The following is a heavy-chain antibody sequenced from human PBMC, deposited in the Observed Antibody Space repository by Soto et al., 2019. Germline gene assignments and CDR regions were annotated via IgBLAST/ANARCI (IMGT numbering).Heavy chain of an antibody. V-gene: IGHV1-2*02. J-gene: IGHJ4*02. D-gene: IGHD3-22*01. CDR1: GYTFTGYY. CDR3: ARDRHYYDSSGYAY. CDR2: INPNSGGT. Sequence: GPSVKGSCEASGYTFTGYYMHWVRQAPGQGLEWMGWINPNSGGTNYAQKFHVRVTMTRDTSISTAYMELSRLRSDDTAVYYCARDRHYYDSSGYAYWGQGTLVTVPQ.